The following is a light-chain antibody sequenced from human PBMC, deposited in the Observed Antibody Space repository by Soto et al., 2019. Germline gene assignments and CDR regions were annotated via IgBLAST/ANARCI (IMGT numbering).Light chain of an antibody. J-gene: IGKJ5*01. CDR1: QSLRSS. CDR3: QQRSNWIT. CDR2: DAS. Sequence: MTQSPDTLSVSLGERATLSCRASQSLRSSLAWYQQKPGQAPRLLIYDASNRATGIPARFSGSGSGTDFTLTISSLEPDDFAVYYCQQRSNWITFGQGTRLEIK. V-gene: IGKV3-11*01.